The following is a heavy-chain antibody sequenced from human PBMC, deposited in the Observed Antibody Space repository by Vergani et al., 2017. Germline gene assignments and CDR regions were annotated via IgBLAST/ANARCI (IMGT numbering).Heavy chain of an antibody. J-gene: IGHJ5*02. CDR2: IYTSGAT. D-gene: IGHD3-9*01. CDR3: AASPVLRYFDWLLGWFDP. V-gene: IGHV4-61*02. Sequence: QVQLQESGPGLVKPSQTLSLTCTVSGGSFSTGGQSWTWLRQSAGKGLEWIGRIYTSGATNYNPSLRSRAIMSVDASKKQFSLKLTSVTAADTAVYYCAASPVLRYFDWLLGWFDPWGQGTLVTVSS. CDR1: GGSFSTGGQS.